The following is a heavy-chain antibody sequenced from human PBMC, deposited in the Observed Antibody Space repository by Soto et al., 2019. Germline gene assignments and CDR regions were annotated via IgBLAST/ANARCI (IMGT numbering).Heavy chain of an antibody. CDR1: GYSFTSYW. Sequence: PGESLKISCKGSGYSFTSYWISWVRQMPGKGLEWMGRIDPSDSYTNYSPSFQGHVTISADKSISTAYLQWSSLKASDTAMYYCAISPLETPNVVRGHYYYVMDFGGKGTTVTVSS. CDR2: IDPSDSYT. V-gene: IGHV5-10-1*01. CDR3: AISPLETPNVVRGHYYYVMDF. J-gene: IGHJ6*04. D-gene: IGHD3-10*01.